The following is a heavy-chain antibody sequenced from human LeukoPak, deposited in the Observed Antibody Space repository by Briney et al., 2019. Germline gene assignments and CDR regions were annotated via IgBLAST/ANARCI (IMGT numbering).Heavy chain of an antibody. CDR1: GFGFSTYW. D-gene: IGHD2-21*02. V-gene: IGHV3-23*01. CDR3: AKDFVVVPGNVNYFDY. J-gene: IGHJ4*02. Sequence: GGSLRLSCAASGFGFSTYWMSWVRQAPGKGLEWVSAISGSGDNTYYADSVKGRFTVSRDNSKNTLYVQMKSLRAEDTAVYYCAKDFVVVPGNVNYFDYWGQGTLVTVSS. CDR2: ISGSGDNT.